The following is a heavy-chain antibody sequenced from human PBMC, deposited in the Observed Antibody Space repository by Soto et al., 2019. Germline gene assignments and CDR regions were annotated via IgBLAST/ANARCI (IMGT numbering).Heavy chain of an antibody. CDR2: ISGSGGST. CDR3: AKDLRASYYGSGSYYNMDY. CDR1: GFTFSSYA. D-gene: IGHD3-10*01. J-gene: IGHJ4*02. V-gene: IGHV3-23*01. Sequence: PGGSLILSCAASGFTFSSYAMSWVRQAPGKGLEWVSAISGSGGSTYYADSVKGRFTISRDNSKNTLYLQMNSLRAEDTAVYYCAKDLRASYYGSGSYYNMDYWGQGTLVTVSS.